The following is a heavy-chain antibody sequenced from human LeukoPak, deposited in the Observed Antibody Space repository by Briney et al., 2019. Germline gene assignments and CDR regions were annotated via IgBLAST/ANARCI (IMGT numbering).Heavy chain of an antibody. D-gene: IGHD5-18*01. CDR3: ARGSWFGYSYGYWY. V-gene: IGHV4-39*01. CDR2: VYYSGST. Sequence: PSETLSLTCTVSGGSINNSNFYWGWIRQPPGKGLEWIGNVYYSGSTYYNPSLKSRVTISVHTSKNQFSLKLSSVTAADTAVYYCARGSWFGYSYGYWYWGQGTLVTVSS. J-gene: IGHJ4*02. CDR1: GGSINNSNFY.